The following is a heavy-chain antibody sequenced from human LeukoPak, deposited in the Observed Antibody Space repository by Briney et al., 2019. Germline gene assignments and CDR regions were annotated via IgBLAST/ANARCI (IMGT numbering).Heavy chain of an antibody. J-gene: IGHJ3*02. CDR3: ARVATISDAFDI. Sequence: GGSLRLSCAASGFTFSNAWMSWVRQAPGKGLEWVGRIKSKTDGGTTDYAAPVKGRFTISRDDSKNTLYLQMNSLKTEDTAVYYCARVATISDAFDIWGQGTMVTVSS. V-gene: IGHV3-15*01. D-gene: IGHD1/OR15-1a*01. CDR1: GFTFSNAW. CDR2: IKSKTDGGTT.